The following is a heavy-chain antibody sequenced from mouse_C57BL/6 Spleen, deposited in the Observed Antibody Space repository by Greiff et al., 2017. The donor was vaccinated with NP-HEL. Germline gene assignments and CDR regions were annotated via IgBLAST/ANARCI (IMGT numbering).Heavy chain of an antibody. CDR1: GYAFTNYL. V-gene: IGHV1-54*01. J-gene: IGHJ3*01. CDR2: INPGSGGT. D-gene: IGHD1-1*01. CDR3: ARSYGSTWFAY. Sequence: VQLVESGAELVRPGTSVKVSCKASGYAFTNYLIEWVKQRPGQGLEWIGVINPGSGGTNYNEKFKGKATLTADKSSSTAYMQLSSLTSEDSAVYFCARSYGSTWFAYWGQGTLVTVSA.